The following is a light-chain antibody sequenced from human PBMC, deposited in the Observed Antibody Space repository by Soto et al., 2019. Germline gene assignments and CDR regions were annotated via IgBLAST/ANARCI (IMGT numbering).Light chain of an antibody. Sequence: IRVTQSPSTLAASVGDRFAMTCRASQSISSWLAWYQQKPGKAPKLLIYDASSLESGVPSRFSGSGSGTEFTLTISSLQPDDFATYYCQQYNSYRTFGQGTKVDIK. V-gene: IGKV1-5*01. CDR3: QQYNSYRT. CDR2: DAS. CDR1: QSISSW. J-gene: IGKJ1*01.